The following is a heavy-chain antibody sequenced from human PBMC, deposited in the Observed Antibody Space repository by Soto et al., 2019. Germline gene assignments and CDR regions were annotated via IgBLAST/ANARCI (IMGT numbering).Heavy chain of an antibody. CDR2: INPNSGGT. J-gene: IGHJ6*02. Sequence: GASVKVSCKASGYTFTGYYMHWVRQAPGQGLEWMGWINPNSGGTNYAQKFQGRVTMTRDTSISTAYMELSRLRSDDTAVYYCAREGGYGGNSGGSYGMDVWGQGTTVTVS. CDR1: GYTFTGYY. V-gene: IGHV1-2*02. CDR3: AREGGYGGNSGGSYGMDV. D-gene: IGHD4-17*01.